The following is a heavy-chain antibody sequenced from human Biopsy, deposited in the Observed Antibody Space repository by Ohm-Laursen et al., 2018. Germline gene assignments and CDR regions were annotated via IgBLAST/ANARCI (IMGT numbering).Heavy chain of an antibody. CDR1: GYTFTDYS. CDR3: ARDRMVTIITLVRADTFDI. D-gene: IGHD3-10*01. Sequence: SVKVSCKASGYTFTDYSLHWVRQAPGQGLEWMGWVNPNSGSTNYAQKFQGRVTMTSDTSISTAYIELRRLISDDTAVYFCARDRMVTIITLVRADTFDIWGQGTLVSVSS. V-gene: IGHV1-2*02. J-gene: IGHJ3*02. CDR2: VNPNSGST.